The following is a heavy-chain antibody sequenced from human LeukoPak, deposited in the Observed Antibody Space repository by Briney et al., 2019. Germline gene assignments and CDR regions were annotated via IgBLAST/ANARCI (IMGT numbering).Heavy chain of an antibody. CDR1: GFTFSSYS. Sequence: GGSLRLSCAASGFTFSSYSMNWVRQAPGKGLEWVSYISSSSSTIYYADSVEGRFTISRDNAKNSLYLQMNSLRAEDTAVYYCARDPTIFGVVSDYWGQGTLVTVSS. D-gene: IGHD3-3*01. J-gene: IGHJ4*02. CDR3: ARDPTIFGVVSDY. V-gene: IGHV3-48*01. CDR2: ISSSSSTI.